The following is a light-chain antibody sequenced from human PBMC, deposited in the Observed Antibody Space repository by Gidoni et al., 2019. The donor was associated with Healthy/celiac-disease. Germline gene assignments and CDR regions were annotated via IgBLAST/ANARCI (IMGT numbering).Light chain of an antibody. CDR1: KLGDKY. CDR3: QAWDSSVV. Sequence: SYELTQPPSVSVSPGQTASIPCSGDKLGDKYACWCQQKPGQSPVLVIYQDSKRPSGIPERFSGSNSGNTATLTISGTQAMDEADYYCQAWDSSVVFGGGTKLTVL. J-gene: IGLJ2*01. CDR2: QDS. V-gene: IGLV3-1*01.